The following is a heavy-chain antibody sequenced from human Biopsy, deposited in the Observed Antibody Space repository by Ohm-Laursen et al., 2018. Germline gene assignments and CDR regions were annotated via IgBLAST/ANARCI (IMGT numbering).Heavy chain of an antibody. CDR1: GFIFSSYG. CDR2: MWYDGSRQ. V-gene: IGHV3-33*01. J-gene: IGHJ6*02. D-gene: IGHD6-25*01. Sequence: SLRLSCAASGFIFSSYGMHWVRQAPGKGLAWVAVMWYDGSRQYYADSVKGRFAISRDNSKNTLYLQMNSLRAEDTAVYYCARDGAAGYGLDVWGQGTTVTVSS. CDR3: ARDGAAGYGLDV.